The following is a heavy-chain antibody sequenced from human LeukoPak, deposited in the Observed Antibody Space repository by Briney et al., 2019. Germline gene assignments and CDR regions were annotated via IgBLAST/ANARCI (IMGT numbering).Heavy chain of an antibody. CDR1: RGSISGSIRSYY. Sequence: PSETLSLTCTVSRGSISGSIRSYYWSWLRQPPGKGLEWIGYISSSGSTNDNLSLRSRVTISVDTSKNQFFLNLSSVSAADTAVYYCASIPLGYSGAYYFDSWGQGTLVTVS. D-gene: IGHD5-12*01. V-gene: IGHV4-4*09. CDR2: ISSSGST. J-gene: IGHJ4*02. CDR3: ASIPLGYSGAYYFDS.